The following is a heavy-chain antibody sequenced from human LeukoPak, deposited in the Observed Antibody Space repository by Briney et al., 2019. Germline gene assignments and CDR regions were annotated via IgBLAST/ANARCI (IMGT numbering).Heavy chain of an antibody. D-gene: IGHD3-22*01. CDR1: GFTFSSYS. Sequence: GGSLRLSCAASGFTFSSYSMNWVRQAPGKGLEWVSSISSSSSYICYADSVKGRFTISRDNAKNSLYLQMNSLRAEDTAVYYCAREKRRYYDSSGPSAFDIWGQGTMVTVSS. J-gene: IGHJ3*02. CDR3: AREKRRYYDSSGPSAFDI. CDR2: ISSSSSYI. V-gene: IGHV3-21*01.